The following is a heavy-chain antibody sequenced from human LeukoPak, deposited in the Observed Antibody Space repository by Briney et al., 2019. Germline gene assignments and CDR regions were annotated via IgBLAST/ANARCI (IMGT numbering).Heavy chain of an antibody. CDR2: IHASGST. J-gene: IGHJ4*02. V-gene: IGHV4-61*02. Sequence: PSQTLSLTCTVSGDSVSSYSYYWSWIRQPAGKGLEWIGRIHASGSTNYDPSLKSRVTLSVDTSKNQFSLKLSSVTATDTAVYYCASQRGCRGTSCHYGDFDCWGQGTLVTVSS. CDR1: GDSVSSYSYY. CDR3: ASQRGCRGTSCHYGDFDC. D-gene: IGHD2-2*01.